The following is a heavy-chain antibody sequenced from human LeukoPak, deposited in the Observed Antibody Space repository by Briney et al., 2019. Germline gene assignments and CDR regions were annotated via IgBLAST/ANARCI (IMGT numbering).Heavy chain of an antibody. J-gene: IGHJ3*02. V-gene: IGHV3-30-3*01. CDR3: ARGAQRHAFDI. CDR2: ISYDGSNK. Sequence: GGSLRLSCAASGFTFSSYAMHWVRQAPGKGLEWVAVISYDGSNKYYADSVKGRFTISRDNSKNTLYLQMNSLRAEDTAVYYCARGAQRHAFDIWGQRTMVTVFS. CDR1: GFTFSSYA. D-gene: IGHD5-24*01.